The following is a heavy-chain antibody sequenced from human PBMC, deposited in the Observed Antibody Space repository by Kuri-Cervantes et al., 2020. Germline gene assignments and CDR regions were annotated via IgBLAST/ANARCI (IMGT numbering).Heavy chain of an antibody. CDR1: GFTFSSYS. D-gene: IGHD2-15*01. CDR3: ARVAPNYYYGMDV. V-gene: IGHV3-21*01. Sequence: GGSLRLSCAASGFTFSSYSMNWVRQAPGKGLEWVSSISSSSSYIYYADSVKGRFTISRDNAKNSLYLQMNSLRAEDTAVCYCARVAPNYYYGMDVWGQGTTVTVSS. J-gene: IGHJ6*02. CDR2: ISSSSSYI.